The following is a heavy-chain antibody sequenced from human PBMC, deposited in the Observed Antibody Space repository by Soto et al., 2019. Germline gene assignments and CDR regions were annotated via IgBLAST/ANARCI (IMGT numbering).Heavy chain of an antibody. V-gene: IGHV4-39*01. CDR1: GGSITSSIHF. CDR3: AGQTFTIVAASYGRSNWFDP. D-gene: IGHD3-9*01. J-gene: IGHJ5*02. CDR2: IYFTGNT. Sequence: LSLTCSASGGSITSSIHFWGWVRQPPGKGLEWIGTIYFTGNTYYTPSLKSRLTMSIDTSKNEFSLRLNSVTAADTAVYYCAGQTFTIVAASYGRSNWFDPWGPGTLVTVSS.